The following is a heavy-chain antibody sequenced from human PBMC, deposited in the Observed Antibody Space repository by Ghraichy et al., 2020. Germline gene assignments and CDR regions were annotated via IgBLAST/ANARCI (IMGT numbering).Heavy chain of an antibody. CDR2: IYSDGRT. J-gene: IGHJ4*02. CDR1: GFTVSSNY. Sequence: GGSLRLSCAASGFTVSSNYMNWVRQAPGKGLEWVSVIYSDGRTYYADSVKGKFTVSRDTSKNTVYLQMNRLRAEDTAVYYCARLPQGDYWGQGTLVTVSS. CDR3: ARLPQGDY. V-gene: IGHV3-66*04.